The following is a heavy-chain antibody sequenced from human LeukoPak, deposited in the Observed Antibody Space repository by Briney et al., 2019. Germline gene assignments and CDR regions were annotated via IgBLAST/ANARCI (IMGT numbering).Heavy chain of an antibody. Sequence: SETLSLTCAVSGGSISSDTYSWSWIRQPPGKGLEWIGYIYPSGSSYYSPSLKSRVTISVDTSKNQFSLKLSSVTAADTAVYYCARSFYLSYGYDYFDYWGQGTLVTVSS. CDR2: IYPSGSS. V-gene: IGHV4-30-2*01. J-gene: IGHJ4*02. CDR1: GGSISSDTYS. D-gene: IGHD5-18*01. CDR3: ARSFYLSYGYDYFDY.